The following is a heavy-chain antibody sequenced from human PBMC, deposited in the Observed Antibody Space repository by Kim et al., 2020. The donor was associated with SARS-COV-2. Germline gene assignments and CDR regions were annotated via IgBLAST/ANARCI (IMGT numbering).Heavy chain of an antibody. V-gene: IGHV3-9*01. CDR3: AKDIVLRYFDWLLPGDY. Sequence: GGSLRLSCAASGFTFDDYAMHWVRQAPGKGLEWVSGISWNSGSIGYADSVKGRFTISRDNAKNSLYLQMNSLRAEDTALYYCAKDIVLRYFDWLLPGDYWGQGTLVTVSS. CDR2: ISWNSGSI. CDR1: GFTFDDYA. J-gene: IGHJ4*02. D-gene: IGHD3-9*01.